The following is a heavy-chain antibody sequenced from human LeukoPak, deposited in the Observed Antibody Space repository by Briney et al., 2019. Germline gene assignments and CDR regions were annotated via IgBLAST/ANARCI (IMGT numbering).Heavy chain of an antibody. Sequence: GGSLRLSCAASGFTFSSYGMHWVRQAPGKGLEWVAVISYDGSNKYYADSVKGRFTISRDNSKNTLYLQMNSLRAEDTAVYYCARGDIVVVPAAISIDYWGQGTLVTVSS. D-gene: IGHD2-2*01. CDR3: ARGDIVVVPAAISIDY. CDR2: ISYDGSNK. CDR1: GFTFSSYG. V-gene: IGHV3-30*03. J-gene: IGHJ4*02.